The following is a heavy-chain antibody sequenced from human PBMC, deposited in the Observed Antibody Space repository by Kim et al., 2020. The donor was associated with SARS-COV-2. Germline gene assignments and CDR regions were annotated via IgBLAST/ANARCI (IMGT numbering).Heavy chain of an antibody. CDR2: ISSSRSYI. Sequence: GGSLRLSCAASGFTFSSYSMNWVRQAPGKGLEWVSSISSSRSYIYYADSVKGRFTISRDNAKNSLYLQMNSLRAEDTAVYYCATDIAAAGTGIGAFDICGQGRMVTVSS. D-gene: IGHD6-13*01. V-gene: IGHV3-21*04. CDR3: ATDIAAAGTGIGAFDI. CDR1: GFTFSSYS. J-gene: IGHJ3*02.